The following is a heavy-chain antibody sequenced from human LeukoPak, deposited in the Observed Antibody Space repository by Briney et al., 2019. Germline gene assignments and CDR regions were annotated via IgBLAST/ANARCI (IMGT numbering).Heavy chain of an antibody. J-gene: IGHJ4*02. V-gene: IGHV3-7*01. D-gene: IGHD1-26*01. CDR3: ARIGLSGSYFV. Sequence: GGSLRLSCAASEFTFSSYWMSWVCQAPGKGLEWVANIKQDGSEKYYVDSVKGRFTISRDNAKNSLYLQMNSLRAEDTAVYYCARIGLSGSYFVWGQGTLVTVSS. CDR2: IKQDGSEK. CDR1: EFTFSSYW.